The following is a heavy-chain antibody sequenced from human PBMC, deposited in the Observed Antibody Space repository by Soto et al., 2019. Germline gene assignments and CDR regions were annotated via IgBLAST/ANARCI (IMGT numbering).Heavy chain of an antibody. D-gene: IGHD2-15*01. J-gene: IGHJ4*02. CDR3: ARDRPGYCSGGSCYGLDY. CDR1: GGSISSGGYY. Sequence: SETLSLTCTVSGGSISSGGYYWSWIRQHPGKGLEWIGYIYYSGSTYYNPSLKSRVTISVDTSKNQFSLKLSSVTAADTAVYYCARDRPGYCSGGSCYGLDYWGQGTLVTVSS. CDR2: IYYSGST. V-gene: IGHV4-31*03.